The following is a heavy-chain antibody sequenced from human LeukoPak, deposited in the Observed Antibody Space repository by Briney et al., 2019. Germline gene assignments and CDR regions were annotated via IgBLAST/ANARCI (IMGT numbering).Heavy chain of an antibody. J-gene: IGHJ3*02. V-gene: IGHV4-4*09. CDR3: ARHSPKAYDDAFDI. Sequence: SETLSLTCTFCVGFLSSYYWRWIRQPPGKGREGIGDIYTSGSTNYNPSLKSQVTISVDTSKNQFSLKLSSVTAADKAVYYCARHSPKAYDDAFDIRGQGTMVTVSS. CDR2: IYTSGST. CDR1: VGFLSSYY. D-gene: IGHD3-22*01.